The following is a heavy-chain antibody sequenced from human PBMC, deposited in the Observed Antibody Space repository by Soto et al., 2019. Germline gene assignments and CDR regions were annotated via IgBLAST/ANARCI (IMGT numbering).Heavy chain of an antibody. V-gene: IGHV3-23*01. CDR3: AKDASYDSSGHWSPLDY. D-gene: IGHD3-22*01. CDR1: VFTFPSYA. J-gene: IGHJ4*02. Sequence: PGWSLRLSCAASVFTFPSYAMTWVRQAPGKGLEWVSAISGRGGSTYYADSVKGRFTISRDNSKNTMYLEMNSLRVEDTAVYYCAKDASYDSSGHWSPLDYWGQGTLVTVSA. CDR2: ISGRGGST.